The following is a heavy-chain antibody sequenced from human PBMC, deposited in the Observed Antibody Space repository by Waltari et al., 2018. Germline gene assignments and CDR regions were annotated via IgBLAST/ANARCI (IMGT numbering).Heavy chain of an antibody. CDR2: IYTGGST. V-gene: IGHV3-53*02. CDR3: ARDHGFLSQGYMDV. D-gene: IGHD3-10*01. J-gene: IGHJ6*03. CDR1: GFTVSSNY. Sequence: EVQLVETGGGLIQPGGSLRLSCAASGFTVSSNYMSWVRQAPGKGLGGVSVIYTGGSTYYADSVKGRYTISRDNSKNTLYLQMNSLRAEDTAVYYCARDHGFLSQGYMDVWGKGTTVTV.